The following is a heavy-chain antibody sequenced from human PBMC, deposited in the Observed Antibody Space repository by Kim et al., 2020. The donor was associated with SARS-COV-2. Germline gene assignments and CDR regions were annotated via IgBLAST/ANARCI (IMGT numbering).Heavy chain of an antibody. D-gene: IGHD5-18*01. J-gene: IGHJ4*02. V-gene: IGHV4-39*01. CDR3: ARVPGYSYGYGDY. Sequence: YNPSLKSRVTISLDTSKTQFSLKLSAVTAADTAVHYCARVPGYSYGYGDYWGQGTLVTVSS.